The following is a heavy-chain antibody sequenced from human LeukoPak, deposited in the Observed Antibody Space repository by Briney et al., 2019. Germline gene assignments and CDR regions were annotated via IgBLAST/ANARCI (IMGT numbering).Heavy chain of an antibody. CDR3: ARGYYYQNYYFDY. CDR2: IYYSGST. V-gene: IGHV4-59*01. CDR1: GGSISSYY. Sequence: SETLSLTCTVSGGSISSYYWSWIRQPPGKGLEWIGYIYYSGSTNYNPSLKNRVTISVGTSKNQFSLKLTSVTAADTAVYYCARGYYYQNYYFDYGGQGTLVTVSS. D-gene: IGHD5-12*01. J-gene: IGHJ4*02.